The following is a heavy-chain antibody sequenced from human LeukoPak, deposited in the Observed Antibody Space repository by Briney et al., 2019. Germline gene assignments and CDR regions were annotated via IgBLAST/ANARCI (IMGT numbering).Heavy chain of an antibody. Sequence: PGGSLRLSCAASGFTFSSYSMNWVRQAPGKGLEWVSYISSSSSTIYYADSVKGRFTISRDNAKNSLYLQMNSLRAEDTAVYYCARRAWFGELPQDWSDAFDIWGQGTMVTVSP. CDR2: ISSSSSTI. CDR1: GFTFSSYS. CDR3: ARRAWFGELPQDWSDAFDI. D-gene: IGHD3-10*01. J-gene: IGHJ3*02. V-gene: IGHV3-48*01.